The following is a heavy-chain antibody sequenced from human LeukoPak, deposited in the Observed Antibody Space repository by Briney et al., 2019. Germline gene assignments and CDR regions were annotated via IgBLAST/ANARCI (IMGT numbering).Heavy chain of an antibody. CDR1: GFTFSSYS. J-gene: IGHJ6*03. CDR3: ARVRYYYYYMDV. Sequence: PGGSLRLSCAASGFTFSSYSMNWVRQAPGKGLEWVSYISSSSSTIYYADSVKGRFTISRDNAKNSLYLQMNSLRAEDTALYYCARVRYYYYYMDVWGKGTTVTVSS. V-gene: IGHV3-48*04. CDR2: ISSSSSTI.